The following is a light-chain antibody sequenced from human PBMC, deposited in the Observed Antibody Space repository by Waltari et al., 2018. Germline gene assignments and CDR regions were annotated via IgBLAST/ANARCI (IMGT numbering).Light chain of an antibody. J-gene: IGKJ2*01. CDR3: QQSYSRPPT. CDR1: ENIANY. Sequence: EIQMTQAPSSLSASIGDRVIITCRASENIANYVSWYRQKPGTAPELLIYRISSLQSGVPSRFSGGGSGTDFTLTISRLQPEDFATYICQQSYSRPPTFGQGTKVEIK. V-gene: IGKV1-39*01. CDR2: RIS.